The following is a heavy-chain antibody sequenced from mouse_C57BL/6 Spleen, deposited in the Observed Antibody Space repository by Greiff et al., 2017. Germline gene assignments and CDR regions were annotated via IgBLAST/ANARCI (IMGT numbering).Heavy chain of an antibody. CDR2: ISSGSSTI. V-gene: IGHV5-17*01. Sequence: EVKLMESGGGLVKPGGSLKLSCAASGFTFSDYGMHWVRQAPETGLEWVAYISSGSSTIYYADTVKGRFTISRDNAKNTLFLQMTSLRSEDTAMYYCARNDYYWYFDVWGTGTTVTVSS. D-gene: IGHD2-4*01. CDR3: ARNDYYWYFDV. J-gene: IGHJ1*03. CDR1: GFTFSDYG.